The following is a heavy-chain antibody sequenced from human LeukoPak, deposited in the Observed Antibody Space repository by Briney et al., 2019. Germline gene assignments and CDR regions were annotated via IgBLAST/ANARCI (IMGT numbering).Heavy chain of an antibody. CDR3: TRSDHYYGSGSPPNWFDP. V-gene: IGHV1-18*01. D-gene: IGHD3-10*01. CDR1: GYTFTSYG. J-gene: IGHJ5*02. Sequence: ASVKVSCKASGYTFTSYGISWVRQAPGQGLEWMGWISAYNGNTNYAQKLQGRVTMTTDTSTSTAYMELRSLRSDDTAVYYCTRSDHYYGSGSPPNWFDPWGQGTLVTVSS. CDR2: ISAYNGNT.